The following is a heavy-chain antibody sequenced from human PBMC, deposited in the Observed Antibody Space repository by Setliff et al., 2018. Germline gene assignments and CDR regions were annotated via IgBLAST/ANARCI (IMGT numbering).Heavy chain of an antibody. Sequence: ASVKVSCKAAGRLFSSYGISWVRQAPGKGLEWMGWISPDNGVTNYEKRFQGRVTMTTDTSASAAYMELRSLKSDDTAVYFCAISTLSLCVGDTCPHAFDIWGQGTLVTVSS. CDR3: AISTLSLCVGDTCPHAFDI. V-gene: IGHV1-18*01. D-gene: IGHD2-21*01. J-gene: IGHJ3*02. CDR2: ISPDNGVT. CDR1: GRLFSSYG.